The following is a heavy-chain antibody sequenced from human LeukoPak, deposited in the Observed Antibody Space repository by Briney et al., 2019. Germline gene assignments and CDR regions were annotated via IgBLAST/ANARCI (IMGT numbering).Heavy chain of an antibody. J-gene: IGHJ4*02. CDR3: ARDYIVVVPAAMGS. V-gene: IGHV3-30*04. CDR1: GFTFRSYA. Sequence: GGSLRLPCAASGFTFRSYAMHWVRKAPGKGMEWVAVISYDGSNKYYAESVKGRFTISRDNSENTLYLQMNRLRAEDTAVYYCARDYIVVVPAAMGSWGQGTLVTVSS. D-gene: IGHD2-2*01. CDR2: ISYDGSNK.